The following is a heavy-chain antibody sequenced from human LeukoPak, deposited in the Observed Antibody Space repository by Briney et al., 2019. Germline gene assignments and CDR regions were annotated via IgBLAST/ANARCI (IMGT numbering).Heavy chain of an antibody. CDR2: IYYSGST. D-gene: IGHD3-10*01. J-gene: IGHJ5*02. CDR1: GGSISSYY. CDR3: ARDATDLIMVRGVRIKNWFDP. Sequence: SETLSLTCTVSGGSISSYYWSWIRQPPGKGLEWIGYIYYSGSTNYNPSLKSRVTISVDTSKNQFSLKLSSVTAADTAVYYCARDATDLIMVRGVRIKNWFDPWGQGTLVTVSS. V-gene: IGHV4-59*01.